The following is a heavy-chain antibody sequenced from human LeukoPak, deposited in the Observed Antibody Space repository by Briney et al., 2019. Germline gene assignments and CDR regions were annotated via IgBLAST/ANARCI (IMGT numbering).Heavy chain of an antibody. Sequence: SETLSLTCTVSGGSISSHHWSWIRQPPGKGLEWIGYIYYSGSTNYNPSLKSRVTISVDTSKNQFSLKLSSVTAADTAVYYCACTIAVAGTPEYFQHWGQGTLVTVSS. CDR2: IYYSGST. J-gene: IGHJ1*01. V-gene: IGHV4-59*11. CDR3: ACTIAVAGTPEYFQH. CDR1: GGSISSHH. D-gene: IGHD6-19*01.